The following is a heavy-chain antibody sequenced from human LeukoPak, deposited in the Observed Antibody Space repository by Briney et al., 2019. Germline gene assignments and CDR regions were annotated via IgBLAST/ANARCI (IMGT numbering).Heavy chain of an antibody. V-gene: IGHV4-30-4*01. CDR3: ARGMATTIFGNYYYYGMDV. CDR2: IYYSGST. D-gene: IGHD3-3*01. Sequence: SETLSLTCTVSGGSISSGDYYWSWVRQPPGKGLEGIVYIYYSGSTYYNPSLKSRVTISVDTSKNQFSLKLSSVTAADTAVYYCARGMATTIFGNYYYYGMDVWGQGTTVTVSS. J-gene: IGHJ6*02. CDR1: GGSISSGDYY.